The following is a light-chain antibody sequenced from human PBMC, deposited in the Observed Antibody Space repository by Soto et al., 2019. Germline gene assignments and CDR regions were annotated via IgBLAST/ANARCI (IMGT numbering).Light chain of an antibody. V-gene: IGLV2-14*01. CDR1: SRDVGGYDY. CDR2: EVN. J-gene: IGLJ1*01. CDR3: SSYTNRDSHV. Sequence: QSVLTQPASVSGSPGQSITISCSGTSRDVGGYDYVSWYQQHPDKAPKLVIYEVNYRPSGVSDRFSGSKSGNTASLTISGLQAEDEADYYCSSYTNRDSHVFGTGTKLTVL.